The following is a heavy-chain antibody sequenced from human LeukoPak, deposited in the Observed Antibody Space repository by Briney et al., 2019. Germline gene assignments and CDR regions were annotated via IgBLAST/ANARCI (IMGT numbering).Heavy chain of an antibody. CDR1: GFTFSSYA. Sequence: PGGSLRLSCAASGFTFSSYAMHWVRQAPGKGLEWVAVISYDGSNKYYADSVKGRFTISRDNSKNTLYLQMNSLRAEDTAVYYCARGRRGIVVVPAASYGMDVWGQGTTVTVSS. J-gene: IGHJ6*02. CDR2: ISYDGSNK. D-gene: IGHD2-2*01. CDR3: ARGRRGIVVVPAASYGMDV. V-gene: IGHV3-30-3*01.